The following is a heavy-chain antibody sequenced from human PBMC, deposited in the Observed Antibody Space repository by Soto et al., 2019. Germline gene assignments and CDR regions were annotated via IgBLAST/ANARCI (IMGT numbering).Heavy chain of an antibody. CDR1: GGSISSGDYY. CDR2: IYYSGST. CDR3: ASNSYGFTLYDY. V-gene: IGHV4-30-4*01. J-gene: IGHJ4*02. D-gene: IGHD5-18*01. Sequence: QVQLQESGPGLVKPSQTLSLTCTVSGGSISSGDYYWSWIRQPPGKGLEWIGYIYYSGSTYYNPSPNRRSTISIDPAKNHFSLKPSSVTAADPAVYYCASNSYGFTLYDYWGPGTLVTVSS.